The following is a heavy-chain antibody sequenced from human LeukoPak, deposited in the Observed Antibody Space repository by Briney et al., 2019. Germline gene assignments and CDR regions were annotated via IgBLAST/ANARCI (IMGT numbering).Heavy chain of an antibody. J-gene: IGHJ6*03. CDR3: VRGSSPSTYYYMDV. D-gene: IGHD2-2*01. V-gene: IGHV3-23*01. CDR2: IGGSGVST. CDR1: GFTFTNYA. Sequence: PGGSLRLSCAASGFTFTNYAMTWVRQAPGKGLEWVSGIGGSGVSTYYAGSVRGRFTISRDNSKNTLYLQMDSLRAEDTALYYCVRGSSPSTYYYMDVWGKATTVTVSS.